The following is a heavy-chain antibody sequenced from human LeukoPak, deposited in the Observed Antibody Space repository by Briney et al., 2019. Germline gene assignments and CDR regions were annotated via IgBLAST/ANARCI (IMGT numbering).Heavy chain of an antibody. J-gene: IGHJ5*02. CDR3: ARADCSGSTCYLRHSWFDP. CDR1: GFTLSTFD. V-gene: IGHV3-21*06. Sequence: PGGSLRLSCAASGFTLSTFDMNWVSQAPGKGLEWVSSISTSSRYIYYRDSVKGRFTISRDDAKNSLYLQMNSLTVEDTAVYYCARADCSGSTCYLRHSWFDPWGQGTLVTVSS. CDR2: ISTSSRYI. D-gene: IGHD2-2*01.